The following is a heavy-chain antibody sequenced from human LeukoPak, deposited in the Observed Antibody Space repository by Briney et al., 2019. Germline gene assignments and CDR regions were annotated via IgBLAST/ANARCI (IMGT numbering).Heavy chain of an antibody. CDR2: ISSNGGST. CDR3: AGLKEDSGSYLDY. V-gene: IGHV3-64*01. D-gene: IGHD1-26*01. J-gene: IGHJ4*02. CDR1: GFTFSSYA. Sequence: PGGSLRLSCSASGFTFSSYAMHWVRQAPGKGLEYVSAISSNGGSTYYANSVKGRFTISRDNSKNTLYLQMGSLRAEDMAVYYCAGLKEDSGSYLDYWGQGTLVTVSS.